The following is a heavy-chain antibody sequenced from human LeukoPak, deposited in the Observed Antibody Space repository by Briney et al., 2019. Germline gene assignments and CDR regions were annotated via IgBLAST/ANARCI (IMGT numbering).Heavy chain of an antibody. V-gene: IGHV4-34*01. Sequence: SETLSLTCAVYGGSFSGYYWSWIRQPPGKGLEWIGEIDHSGSTNYNPSLKSRVTISVDTSTKQFSLRLSPVTAADTAVYYCARLYQQSKWKYYYYYMDVWGKGTAVTVSS. D-gene: IGHD1-1*01. J-gene: IGHJ6*03. CDR2: IDHSGST. CDR1: GGSFSGYY. CDR3: ARLYQQSKWKYYYYYMDV.